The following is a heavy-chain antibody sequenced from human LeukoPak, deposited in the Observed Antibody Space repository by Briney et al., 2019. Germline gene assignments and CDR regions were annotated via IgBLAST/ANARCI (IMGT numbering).Heavy chain of an antibody. CDR1: GYIFTGYF. D-gene: IGHD3-10*01. CDR3: AREKGSGSYGD. J-gene: IGHJ4*02. Sequence: GASVKVSCKASGYIFTGYFMHWVRQAPGQGLEWMGGIIPIFGTANYAQKFQGRVTITTDESTSTAYMELSRLRSDDTAVYYCAREKGSGSYGDWGQGTLVTVSS. CDR2: IIPIFGTA. V-gene: IGHV1-69*05.